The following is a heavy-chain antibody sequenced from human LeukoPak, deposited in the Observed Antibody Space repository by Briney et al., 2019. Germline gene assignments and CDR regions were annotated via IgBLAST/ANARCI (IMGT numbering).Heavy chain of an antibody. D-gene: IGHD6-19*01. CDR3: ARGGSGSGWFPADY. Sequence: ETLSLTYSVSGGPISSYYWSWIRQPAGKGLEWIGRIYTSWSTNYNPSLKSRVTMSVDTSKNQFPLKLSSVTAADTAVYYCARGGSGSGWFPADYWGQGTLVTVSS. CDR1: GGPISSYY. CDR2: IYTSWST. J-gene: IGHJ4*02. V-gene: IGHV4-4*07.